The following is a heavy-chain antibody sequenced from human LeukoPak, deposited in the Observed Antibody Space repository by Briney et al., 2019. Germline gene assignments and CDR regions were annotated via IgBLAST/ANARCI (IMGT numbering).Heavy chain of an antibody. Sequence: GGSLRLSCAASGFTFSSYAMSWVRQPPGKGLDWVSAISGSGGSTYYADSVKGRFTISRDNSKNTLYLQMNSLRAEDTAVYYCAKDRPKLLWFGELNFDYWGQGTLVTVSS. CDR3: AKDRPKLLWFGELNFDY. J-gene: IGHJ4*02. CDR2: ISGSGGST. D-gene: IGHD3-10*01. CDR1: GFTFSSYA. V-gene: IGHV3-23*01.